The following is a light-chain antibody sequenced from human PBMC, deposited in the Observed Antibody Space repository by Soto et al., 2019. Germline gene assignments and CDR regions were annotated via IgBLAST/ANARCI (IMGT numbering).Light chain of an antibody. J-gene: IGKJ2*01. CDR1: QSISSY. V-gene: IGKV3-11*01. Sequence: TQSPSSLSASVGDRVTITCWASQSISSYLAWYQQKPGQAPRLLIYDASNRATGIPARFSGSGSGTDFTLTISSLEPEDFAVYYCQQRSNWPPYTFGQGTKLEIK. CDR3: QQRSNWPPYT. CDR2: DAS.